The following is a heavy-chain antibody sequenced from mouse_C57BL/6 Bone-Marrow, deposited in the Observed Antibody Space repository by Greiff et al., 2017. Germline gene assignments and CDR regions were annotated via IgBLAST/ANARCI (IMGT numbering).Heavy chain of an antibody. CDR2: ISSGGSYT. Sequence: EVKVVESGGDLVKPGGSLKLSCAASGFTFSSYGMSWVRQTPDKRLEWVATISSGGSYTYYPDSVKGRFTISRDNAKNTLYLQMSSLKSEDTAMYYGARGVYYYAMDYWGQGTSVTVSS. CDR1: GFTFSSYG. V-gene: IGHV5-6*01. CDR3: ARGVYYYAMDY. J-gene: IGHJ4*01.